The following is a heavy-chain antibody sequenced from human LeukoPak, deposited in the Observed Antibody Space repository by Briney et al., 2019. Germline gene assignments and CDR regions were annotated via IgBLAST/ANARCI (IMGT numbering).Heavy chain of an antibody. Sequence: PSETLSLTCAVSGGSISSGGYSWSWIRQPPGKGLEWIGYIYHSGSTYYNPSLKSRVTMSIDTSRNQFFLKLNSVTAADTAVYYCVLAPNSNWFDFWGQGTQVTVSS. J-gene: IGHJ5*01. D-gene: IGHD2-8*01. CDR3: VLAPNSNWFDF. CDR1: GGSISSGGYS. CDR2: IYHSGST. V-gene: IGHV4-30-2*01.